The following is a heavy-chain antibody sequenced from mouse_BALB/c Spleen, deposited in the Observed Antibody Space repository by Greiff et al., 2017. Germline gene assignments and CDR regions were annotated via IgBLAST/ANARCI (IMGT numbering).Heavy chain of an antibody. D-gene: IGHD1-1*02. CDR3: AREGGYYLDD. V-gene: IGHV5-4*02. J-gene: IGHJ2*01. Sequence: EVKLVASGGGLVTPGGSLKLSCAASGFTFRDYYMYWVRQTPEKRLEWVATLSDGGSYTYYPDSVKGRFTISRDNAKNNLYLQMSSLKSEDTAMYYCAREGGYYLDDWGQGTTLTVAA. CDR2: LSDGGSYT. CDR1: GFTFRDYY.